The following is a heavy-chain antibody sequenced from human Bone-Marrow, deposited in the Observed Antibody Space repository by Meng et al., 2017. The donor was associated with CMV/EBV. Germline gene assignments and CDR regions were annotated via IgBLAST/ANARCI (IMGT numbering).Heavy chain of an antibody. V-gene: IGHV3-74*01. Sequence: GESLKISCAASGFTFSSYWMHWVRQAPGKGLVWVSRINSDGSSTSYADSVKGRFTISRDNAKNTPYLQMNSLRAEDTAVYYCARDLSRIVVVPAAIPPYYYYGMDVWGQGTTVTVSS. J-gene: IGHJ6*02. CDR2: INSDGSST. CDR3: ARDLSRIVVVPAAIPPYYYYGMDV. CDR1: GFTFSSYW. D-gene: IGHD2-2*02.